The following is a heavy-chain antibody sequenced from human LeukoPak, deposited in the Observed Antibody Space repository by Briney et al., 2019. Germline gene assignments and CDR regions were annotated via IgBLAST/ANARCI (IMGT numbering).Heavy chain of an antibody. Sequence: ASVKVSCKASGYTFAGYYMHWVRQAPGQGLEWMGWINPNSGGTNYAQKFQGRVTMTRDTSISTAYMELSRLRSDDTAVYYCARETIVVVPAAIEGPPCWFDPWGQGTLVTVSS. CDR2: INPNSGGT. CDR1: GYTFAGYY. D-gene: IGHD2-2*02. V-gene: IGHV1-2*02. J-gene: IGHJ5*02. CDR3: ARETIVVVPAAIEGPPCWFDP.